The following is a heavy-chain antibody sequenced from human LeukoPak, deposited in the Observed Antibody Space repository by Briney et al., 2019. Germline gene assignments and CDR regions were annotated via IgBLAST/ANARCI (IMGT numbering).Heavy chain of an antibody. J-gene: IGHJ4*02. CDR1: GASIISDTYY. V-gene: IGHV4-39*07. D-gene: IGHD3-3*01. CDR3: ARASYVLRFLEWLPYFDF. CDR2: IYYSGST. Sequence: SETLSLTCTVSGASIISDTYYWGWIRQPPGKGLEWIGSIYYSGSTYYSPSLKSRVTISVDTSKNQFSLKVSSVTAADTAVYYCARASYVLRFLEWLPYFDFWGQGTLVTVSS.